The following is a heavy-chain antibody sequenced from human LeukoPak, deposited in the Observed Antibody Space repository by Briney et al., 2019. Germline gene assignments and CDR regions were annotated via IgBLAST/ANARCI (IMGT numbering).Heavy chain of an antibody. CDR2: ISYDGNNK. J-gene: IGHJ1*01. CDR3: TRAQRYFQH. Sequence: GGSLRLSCTASASRFTFSRYGIHWVRQAPGKGLEWVALISYDGNNKYYADSVKGRFTISRDNSKDTLYLQMNSLRAEDTAVYYCTRAQRYFQHWGQGTLVTVSS. CDR1: ASRFTFSRYG. V-gene: IGHV3-30*19.